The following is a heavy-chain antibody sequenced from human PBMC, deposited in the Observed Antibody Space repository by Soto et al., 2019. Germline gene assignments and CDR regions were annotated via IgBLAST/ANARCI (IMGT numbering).Heavy chain of an antibody. Sequence: PSETLSLTSPVSGGSISSGGYYWSWIRQHPGKGLEWIGYIYYSGSTYYNPSLKSRVTISVDTSKNQFSLKLSSVTAADTAVYYCARGFLNYDFWSGYTWSSNWFDPWGQGTLVTVSS. CDR3: ARGFLNYDFWSGYTWSSNWFDP. CDR1: GGSISSGGYY. V-gene: IGHV4-31*03. J-gene: IGHJ5*02. CDR2: IYYSGST. D-gene: IGHD3-3*01.